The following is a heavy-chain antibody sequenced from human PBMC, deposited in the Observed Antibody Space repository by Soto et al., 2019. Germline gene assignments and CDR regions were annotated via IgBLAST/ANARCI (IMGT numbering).Heavy chain of an antibody. CDR1: GFTFSSYG. CDR3: AKVIVDTAMEYYYGMDV. CDR2: ISYDGSNK. V-gene: IGHV3-30*18. Sequence: QVQLVESGGGVVQPGRSLRLSCAASGFTFSSYGMHWVRQAPGKGVEWVAVISYDGSNKYYPDSVKGRFTISRDNSKNTLYLQMNSLRAEDTAVYYCAKVIVDTAMEYYYGMDVWGQATTVTVSS. J-gene: IGHJ6*02. D-gene: IGHD5-18*01.